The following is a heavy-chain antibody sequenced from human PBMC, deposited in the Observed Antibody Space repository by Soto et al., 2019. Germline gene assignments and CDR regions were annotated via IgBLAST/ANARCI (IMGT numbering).Heavy chain of an antibody. CDR2: IYHSGST. D-gene: IGHD6-19*01. Sequence: PSETLSLTCAVSGGSISSGGYSWSWIRQPPGKGLEWIGYIYHSGSTYYNPSLKSRVTISVDRSKNQFSLKLSSVTAADTAVYYCARGATAVWFDPWGQGTLVTVSS. V-gene: IGHV4-30-2*01. CDR1: GGSISSGGYS. J-gene: IGHJ5*02. CDR3: ARGATAVWFDP.